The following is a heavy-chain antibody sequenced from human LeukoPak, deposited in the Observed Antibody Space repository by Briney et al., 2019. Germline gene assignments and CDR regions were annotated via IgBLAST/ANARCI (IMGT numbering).Heavy chain of an antibody. D-gene: IGHD2-8*02. CDR2: ISGSGGTT. Sequence: GGSLRLSCAASGFSFSNYAMSWVRQAPGKGLEWVSGISGSGGTTYYADSVKGHFTISRDNSKNTLYLQMNSLRAEDTAVYYCATYRQVLLPFESWGQGTLVTVSS. CDR3: ATYRQVLLPFES. V-gene: IGHV3-23*01. J-gene: IGHJ4*02. CDR1: GFSFSNYA.